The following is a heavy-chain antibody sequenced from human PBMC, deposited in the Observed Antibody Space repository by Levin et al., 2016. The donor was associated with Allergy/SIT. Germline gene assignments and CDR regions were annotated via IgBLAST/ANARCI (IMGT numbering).Heavy chain of an antibody. V-gene: IGHV3-72*01. J-gene: IGHJ6*02. D-gene: IGHD4-17*01. Sequence: GESLKISCAASGFTFSDHYMDWVRQAPGKGLEWVGRTRNKANGYTTEYAASVKGRFTISRDDSKNSLYLQMNSLKTEDTAVYYCARGATVTTKYYYGMDVWGQGTTVTVSS. CDR3: ARGATVTTKYYYGMDV. CDR2: TRNKANGYTT. CDR1: GFTFSDHY.